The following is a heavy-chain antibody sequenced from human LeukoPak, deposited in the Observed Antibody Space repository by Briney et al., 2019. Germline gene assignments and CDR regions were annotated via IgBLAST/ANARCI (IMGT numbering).Heavy chain of an antibody. J-gene: IGHJ4*02. D-gene: IGHD3-10*01. CDR2: ISSSSSYI. CDR1: GFTFSSYS. Sequence: GGSLRLSCAASGFTFSSYSMNWVRQAPGKGLEWVSSISSSSSYIYYADSVKGRFTISRDNSKNTLFLQMNNLRAEDTAVYYCAREGSGRTFNFDYWGQGTLVTVSS. CDR3: AREGSGRTFNFDY. V-gene: IGHV3-21*04.